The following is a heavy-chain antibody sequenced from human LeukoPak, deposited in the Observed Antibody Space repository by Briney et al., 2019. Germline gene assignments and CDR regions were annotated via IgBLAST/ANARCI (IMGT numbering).Heavy chain of an antibody. J-gene: IGHJ4*02. CDR1: GFPFIEYS. Sequence: SGGSLRLSCTASGFPFIEYSMTWVRQAPGKGLEWISYIGIDSGNTKYAASVRGRFTISADKAKNSLYLQMNSLRVEDTAVYYCARDHNYAFDNWGQGTLVSVAS. CDR2: IGIDSGNT. V-gene: IGHV3-48*01. CDR3: ARDHNYAFDN. D-gene: IGHD1-1*01.